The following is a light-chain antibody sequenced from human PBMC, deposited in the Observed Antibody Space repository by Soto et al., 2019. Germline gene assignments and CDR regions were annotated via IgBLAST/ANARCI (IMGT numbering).Light chain of an antibody. CDR1: QSIGIF. CDR2: TAS. J-gene: IGKJ4*01. Sequence: DIQMTQSPSSLSASVGDKVTITCRASQSIGIFLNWYQQKPGKAPQLLIYTASSLQSGVPSRFTASGSGTDFTLTISSLQPEDFATYYCQHSYNIVTFGGGTKLDIK. V-gene: IGKV1-39*01. CDR3: QHSYNIVT.